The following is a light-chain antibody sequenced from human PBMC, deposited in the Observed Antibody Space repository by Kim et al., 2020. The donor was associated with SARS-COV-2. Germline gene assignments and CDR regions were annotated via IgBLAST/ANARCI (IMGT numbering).Light chain of an antibody. CDR1: KLGEKY. V-gene: IGLV3-1*01. Sequence: SYELTQPPSVSVSPGQTVTITCSGDKLGEKYSSWYQQQPGQAPVLVIYQDTKRPSGIPERFAGSNSGNTATLTISGAQAMDEADYYCQAWDNTWVFGGGTQLT. CDR2: QDT. CDR3: QAWDNTWV. J-gene: IGLJ3*02.